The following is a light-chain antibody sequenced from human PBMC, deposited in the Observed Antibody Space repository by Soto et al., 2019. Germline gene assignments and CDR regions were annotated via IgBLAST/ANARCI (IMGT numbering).Light chain of an antibody. CDR3: QQYGSFSPIT. Sequence: DIQMTQSPSTLSASVGDRVTITCRASQSISSWLAWYQQKPGKAPKLLIFDASILQSGVPSRFSGSGSGTEFTLSISRLQTDDFATYYCQQYGSFSPITFGGGTKVEI. CDR1: QSISSW. J-gene: IGKJ4*01. V-gene: IGKV1-5*01. CDR2: DAS.